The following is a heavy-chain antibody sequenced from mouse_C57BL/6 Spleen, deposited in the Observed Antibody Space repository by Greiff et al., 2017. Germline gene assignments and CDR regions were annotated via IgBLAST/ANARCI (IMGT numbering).Heavy chain of an antibody. J-gene: IGHJ3*01. CDR1: GFTFTAYY. CDR3: ARYNGSRWFAY. CDR2: ISNKANGYTT. V-gene: IGHV7-3*01. Sequence: EVHLVESGRGLVQPGGSLRLSCAASGFTFTAYYMSWVRQPPGKALEWLGFISNKANGYTTNYSASVKGRFTISRDNSQSILYLLLNALRSEDSATYYCARYNGSRWFAYWGQGTLVTVSA. D-gene: IGHD1-1*01.